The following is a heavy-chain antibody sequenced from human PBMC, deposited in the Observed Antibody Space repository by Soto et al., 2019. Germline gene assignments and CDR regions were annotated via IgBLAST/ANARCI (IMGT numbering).Heavy chain of an antibody. V-gene: IGHV1-18*01. CDR2: INPYNGNR. CDR1: GYSFRSYG. CDR3: ARDRLRGCDSSGFYS. Sequence: QVQLVQSGGELRKPGASVKVSCEASGYSFRSYGINWVRQAPGQGLEWMGWINPYNGNRNYAQKFEDRITMTTDTSTTTVYRELRSLRSDDTAVYYCARDRLRGCDSSGFYSWGQGTLVIVSS. D-gene: IGHD3-22*01. J-gene: IGHJ5*02.